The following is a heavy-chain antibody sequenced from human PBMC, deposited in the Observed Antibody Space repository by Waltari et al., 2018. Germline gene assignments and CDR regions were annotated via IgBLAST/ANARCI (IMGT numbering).Heavy chain of an antibody. CDR3: ARDFSLSFLFFDY. V-gene: IGHV1-2*02. D-gene: IGHD3-10*01. CDR2: VNPNSGDT. J-gene: IGHJ4*02. Sequence: QVQLVQSGTEVKKPGASVKVSCKASGYTFTGYYLHWVRQAPGQGLEWMGCVNPNSGDTKYAQKCQDRVIMTRDTSIGTGYMELSRLTSDDTAIYHCARDFSLSFLFFDYWGLGTLVTVSS. CDR1: GYTFTGYY.